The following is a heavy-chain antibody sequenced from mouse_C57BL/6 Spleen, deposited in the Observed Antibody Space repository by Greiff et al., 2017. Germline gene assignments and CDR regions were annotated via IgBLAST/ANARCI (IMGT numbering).Heavy chain of an antibody. V-gene: IGHV2-5*01. D-gene: IGHD3-3*01. CDR1: GFSLTSYG. CDR3: AKREGTGYFDV. J-gene: IGHJ1*03. Sequence: VKVEESGPGLVQPSQSLSITCTVSGFSLTSYGVHWVRQSPGKGLEWLGVIWRGGSTDYNAAFMSRLSITKDNSKSQVFFKMNSLQADDTAIYYCAKREGTGYFDVWGTGTTVTVSS. CDR2: IWRGGST.